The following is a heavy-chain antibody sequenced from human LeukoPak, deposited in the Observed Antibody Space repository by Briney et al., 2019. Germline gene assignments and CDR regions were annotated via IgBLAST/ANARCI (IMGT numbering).Heavy chain of an antibody. CDR3: VRGVPGVYFYYYMDV. Sequence: ASVKVSCKASGYSFTSYAMNWVRQAPGQRLEWMGWIYGDNGDTKYSQEFQGRVTITRDTSASTAYMEQSSLRSEDMAVYYCVRGVPGVYFYYYMDVRGKGTTVTVSS. V-gene: IGHV1-3*03. D-gene: IGHD2-8*01. CDR2: IYGDNGDT. J-gene: IGHJ6*03. CDR1: GYSFTSYA.